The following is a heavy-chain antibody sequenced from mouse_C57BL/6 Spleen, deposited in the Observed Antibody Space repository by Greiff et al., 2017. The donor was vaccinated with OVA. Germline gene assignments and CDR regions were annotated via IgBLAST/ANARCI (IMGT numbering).Heavy chain of an antibody. Sequence: QVQLQQPGAELVMPGASVKLSCKASGYTFTSYWMHWVKQRPGQGLEWIGEIDPSDSYTNYNQKFKGKSTLTVDKSSSTAYMQLSSLTSEDSAVYYCARLYSNYVPYYFDYWGQGTTLTVSS. CDR2: IDPSDSYT. V-gene: IGHV1-69*01. CDR3: ARLYSNYVPYYFDY. CDR1: GYTFTSYW. J-gene: IGHJ2*01. D-gene: IGHD2-5*01.